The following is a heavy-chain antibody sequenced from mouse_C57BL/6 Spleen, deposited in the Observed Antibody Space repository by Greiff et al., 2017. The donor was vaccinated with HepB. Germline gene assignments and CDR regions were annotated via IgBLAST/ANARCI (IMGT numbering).Heavy chain of an antibody. CDR1: GFTFSDYY. J-gene: IGHJ4*01. CDR2: ISNGGGST. V-gene: IGHV5-12*01. CDR3: ARLDYGSSYNAMDY. Sequence: EVKLVESGGGLVQPGGSLKLSCAASGFTFSDYYMYWVRQTPEKRLEWVAYISNGGGSTYYPDTVKGRFTISRDNAKNTLYLQMSRLKSEDTAMYYCARLDYGSSYNAMDYWGQGTSVTVSS. D-gene: IGHD1-1*01.